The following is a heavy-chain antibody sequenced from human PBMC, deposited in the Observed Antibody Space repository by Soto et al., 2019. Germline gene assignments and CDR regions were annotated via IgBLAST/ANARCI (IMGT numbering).Heavy chain of an antibody. J-gene: IGHJ4*02. V-gene: IGHV3-9*01. D-gene: IGHD3-3*02. CDR3: VKDTGKWRSNIFNS. CDR1: GFSFENFA. CDR2: ISWSSASI. Sequence: EVQLLESGGGLVKPGGSLRLSCAASGFSFENFAMHWVRQVPGKGLEWVSGISWSSASIGYAASVKGRFTISRDNAENSLFLQLSSLRPDDTAFYFCVKDTGKWRSNIFNSGGQGTVVTVS.